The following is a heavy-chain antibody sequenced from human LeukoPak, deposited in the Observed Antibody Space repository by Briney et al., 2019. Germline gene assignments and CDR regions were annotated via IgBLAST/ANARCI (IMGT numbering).Heavy chain of an antibody. V-gene: IGHV1-2*02. CDR2: INPNSGGT. D-gene: IGHD3-10*01. CDR1: GYTFTGYY. Sequence: ASVKVSCKASGYTFTGYYMHWGRQAPEQGLEWMGWINPNSGGTNYAQKFQGRVTMTRDTSISTAYMELSRLRSDDTAVYYCARAPTSFSGRAYYYCMDVWGKGTTVTISS. J-gene: IGHJ6*03. CDR3: ARAPTSFSGRAYYYCMDV.